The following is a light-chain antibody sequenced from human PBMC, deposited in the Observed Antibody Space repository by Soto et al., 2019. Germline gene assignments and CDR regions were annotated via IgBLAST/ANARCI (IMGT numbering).Light chain of an antibody. V-gene: IGLV2-14*01. CDR1: SSDIGSYHY. CDR3: SSYAGSSTYV. CDR2: EVS. Sequence: QSVLTQPASVSGSPGQSIAISCTGTSSDIGSYHYVSWYQHHPGKAPKLIIYEVSNRPSGVSDRFSGSKSGNTASLTISGLQAEDEADYYCSSYAGSSTYVFGTGTKLTVL. J-gene: IGLJ1*01.